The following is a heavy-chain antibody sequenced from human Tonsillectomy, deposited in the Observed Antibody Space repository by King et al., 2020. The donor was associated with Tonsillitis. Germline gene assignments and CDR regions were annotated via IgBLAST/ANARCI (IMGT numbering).Heavy chain of an antibody. CDR1: GFTFSDYA. V-gene: IGHV3-30*01. D-gene: IGHD5-12*01. Sequence: HGQLVESGGGVVQPGRSLRLSCAASGFTFSDYAMHWVRQTPGKGLEWVALISYGRSNEYYADSVKGRFSISRDNSKNTLYLQMNSLRADDTAVYYCARDLYSQHLGYSGYVGTDYWGQGTLVIVSS. CDR3: ARDLYSQHLGYSGYVGTDY. J-gene: IGHJ4*02. CDR2: ISYGRSNE.